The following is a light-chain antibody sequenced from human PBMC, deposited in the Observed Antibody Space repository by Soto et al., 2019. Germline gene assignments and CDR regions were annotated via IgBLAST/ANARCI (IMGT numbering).Light chain of an antibody. CDR3: QQRSNWPQLT. J-gene: IGKJ4*01. Sequence: EIVLTQSPATLSLSPGERATLSCRASQSVSSFLAWFQQKPGPAPRLLIYDASNRATGIPARFSGSGSGTDFKLTISSLEPEYFAVYYCQQRSNWPQLTFGGGTKVEIE. CDR1: QSVSSF. V-gene: IGKV3-11*01. CDR2: DAS.